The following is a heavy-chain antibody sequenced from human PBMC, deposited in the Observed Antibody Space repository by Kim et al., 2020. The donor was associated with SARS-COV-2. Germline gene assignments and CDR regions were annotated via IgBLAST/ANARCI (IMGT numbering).Heavy chain of an antibody. J-gene: IGHJ4*02. CDR2: MDEYGSIT. CDR3: VKDLVGSRDS. Sequence: GGSLRLSCAASGFTFSSFWMHWVRQVPGKGLVWVSRMDEYGSITDYADSVKGRFSISRDNARNTLYLQMNSLRAEDTAVYYCVKDLVGSRDSWGQGTLATVS. V-gene: IGHV3-74*01. D-gene: IGHD2-2*01. CDR1: GFTFSSFW.